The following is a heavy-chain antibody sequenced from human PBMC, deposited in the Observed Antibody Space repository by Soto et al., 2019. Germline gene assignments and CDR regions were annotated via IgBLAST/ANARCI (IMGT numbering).Heavy chain of an antibody. Sequence: QVQLVESGGGVVQPGRSLRLSCAASGFTFSRYGMHWVRQAPGKGLEWVAVISYDGSNKYYADSVKGRFTISRDNSKNTLYLQRNSLRAEDTAVYYCAKETRDLITMARGVYYYYGMDVWGQVTTVTVSS. D-gene: IGHD3-10*01. CDR2: ISYDGSNK. CDR3: AKETRDLITMARGVYYYYGMDV. V-gene: IGHV3-30*18. CDR1: GFTFSRYG. J-gene: IGHJ6*02.